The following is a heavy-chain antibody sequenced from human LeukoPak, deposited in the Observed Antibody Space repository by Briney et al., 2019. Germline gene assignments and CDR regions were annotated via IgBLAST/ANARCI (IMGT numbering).Heavy chain of an antibody. J-gene: IGHJ4*02. V-gene: IGHV4-59*01. Sequence: SETLSLTCTVSGGSISSYYWSWIRHPPGKGLEWIGYIYYSGSTNYNPSLKSRVTISVDTSKNQFSLKLSSVTAADTAVYYCARSQWLVSVGFDYWGQGTLVTVSS. CDR3: ARSQWLVSVGFDY. CDR2: IYYSGST. D-gene: IGHD6-19*01. CDR1: GGSISSYY.